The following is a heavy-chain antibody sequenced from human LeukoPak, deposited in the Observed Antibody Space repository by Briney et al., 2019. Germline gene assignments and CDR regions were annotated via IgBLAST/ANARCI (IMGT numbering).Heavy chain of an antibody. D-gene: IGHD3-10*01. J-gene: IGHJ4*02. Sequence: PSETLSLTCAVYGGSFSGYYWSWIRQPPGKGLEWIGEINHSGSTNYNPSLKSRVTISVDTSKNQFSLKLSSVTAADTAVYCCARCPNYGSGSYYNPFDYWGQRTLVTVSS. CDR2: INHSGST. CDR3: ARCPNYGSGSYYNPFDY. V-gene: IGHV4-34*01. CDR1: GGSFSGYY.